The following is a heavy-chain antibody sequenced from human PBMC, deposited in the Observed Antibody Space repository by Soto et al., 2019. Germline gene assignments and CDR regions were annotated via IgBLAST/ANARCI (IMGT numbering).Heavy chain of an antibody. J-gene: IGHJ4*02. CDR3: TRGGSIAAAVVDY. CDR2: IYHTGST. Sequence: QVQLQESGPGLVKPSETLSLTCTVSDGSISSGSHYWSWIRQPPGKGLEWIGYIYHTGSTNYNPSLHSRVTMSVDTSKNQFSLKLNSVTAADTAVYYCTRGGSIAAAVVDYWGQGTLVTVSS. V-gene: IGHV4-61*01. D-gene: IGHD6-13*01. CDR1: DGSISSGSHY.